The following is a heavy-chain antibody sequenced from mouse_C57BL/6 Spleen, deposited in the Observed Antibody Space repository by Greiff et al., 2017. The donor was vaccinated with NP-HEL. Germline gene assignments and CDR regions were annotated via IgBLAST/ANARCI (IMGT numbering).Heavy chain of an antibody. CDR1: GYTFTSYW. Sequence: VQLQQPGAELVRPGSSVKLSCKASGYTFTSYWMHWVKQRPIQGLEWIGNIDPSDSETHYNQKFKDKATLTVDKSSSTAYMQLNSLTSEDSAVYYCARSGRGYSNFYYAMDYWGQGTSVTVSS. CDR3: ARSGRGYSNFYYAMDY. CDR2: IDPSDSET. V-gene: IGHV1-52*01. D-gene: IGHD2-5*01. J-gene: IGHJ4*01.